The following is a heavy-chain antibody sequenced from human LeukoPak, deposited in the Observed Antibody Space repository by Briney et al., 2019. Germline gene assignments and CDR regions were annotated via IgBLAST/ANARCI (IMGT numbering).Heavy chain of an antibody. D-gene: IGHD2-21*02. CDR3: ARLLNNDNAGDPDTFDM. CDR1: GGSISSHY. Sequence: PSETLSLTCTVSGGSISSHYWSWLRQSPERGLECIGFIYYTGTTRYNPSLRGRVTMSVDSSRNHFSLKLTSMTAADTALYYCARLLNNDNAGDPDTFDMWGQGTMVTVSS. CDR2: IYYTGTT. J-gene: IGHJ3*02. V-gene: IGHV4-59*11.